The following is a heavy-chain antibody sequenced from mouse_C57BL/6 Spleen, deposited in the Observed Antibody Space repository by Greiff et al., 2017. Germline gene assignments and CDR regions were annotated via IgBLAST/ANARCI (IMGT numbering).Heavy chain of an antibody. CDR2: IDPSDSYT. Sequence: VQLQQPGAELVKPGASVKLSCKASGYTFTSYWMQWVKQRPGQGLEWIGEIDPSDSYTNYNQKFKGKATLTVDTSSSTAYMQLSSLTSEDSAVYYCARGDRKMDYWGQGTSVTVSS. J-gene: IGHJ4*01. V-gene: IGHV1-50*01. CDR3: ARGDRKMDY. D-gene: IGHD3-3*01. CDR1: GYTFTSYW.